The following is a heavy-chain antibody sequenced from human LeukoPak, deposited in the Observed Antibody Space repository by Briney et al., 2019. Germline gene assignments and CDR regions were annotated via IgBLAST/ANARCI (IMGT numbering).Heavy chain of an antibody. CDR1: GDSISSGDYY. CDR3: ARGGVLKSVDY. J-gene: IGHJ4*02. Sequence: SETLSLTCTVSGDSISSGDYYWSWIRQPAGKGLEWIGRISSSGSTKYNPSLKSRVTISVDTSKNQFSLRLSSVTAADTAVYYCARGGVLKSVDYWGQGTLVAVSS. CDR2: ISSSGST. V-gene: IGHV4-61*02. D-gene: IGHD3-16*01.